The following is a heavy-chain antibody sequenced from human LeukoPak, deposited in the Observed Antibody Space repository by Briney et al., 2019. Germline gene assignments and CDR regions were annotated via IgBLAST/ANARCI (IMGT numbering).Heavy chain of an antibody. CDR2: IHYSGST. CDR1: GGSISSYY. V-gene: IGHV4-59*08. CDR3: ARRRGDGDDYGAFDI. J-gene: IGHJ3*02. Sequence: SETLSLTCTVSGGSISSYYWSWIRQPPGKGLEWIGYIHYSGSTYYNPSLRSRVTTSTDTSKNQLSLRLSSVTAADTAVYYCARRRGDGDDYGAFDIWGQGTMVTVSS. D-gene: IGHD4-17*01.